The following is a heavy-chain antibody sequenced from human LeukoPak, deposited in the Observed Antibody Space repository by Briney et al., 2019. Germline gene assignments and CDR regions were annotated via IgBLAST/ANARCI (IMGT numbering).Heavy chain of an antibody. V-gene: IGHV4-34*01. CDR1: GGSFSGYY. CDR2: INHSGST. D-gene: IGHD6-13*01. J-gene: IGHJ6*02. Sequence: SETLSLTCAVYGGSFSGYYWSWLRQPPGKGLERIGEINHSGSTNYNPSLKSRVTISVDTSKNQFSLKLSSVTAADTAVYYCARVPGIAAAGIDYYYGMDVWGQGTTVTVSS. CDR3: ARVPGIAAAGIDYYYGMDV.